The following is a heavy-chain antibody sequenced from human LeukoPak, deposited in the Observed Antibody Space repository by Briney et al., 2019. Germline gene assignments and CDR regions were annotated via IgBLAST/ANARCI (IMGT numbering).Heavy chain of an antibody. V-gene: IGHV3-74*01. D-gene: IGHD1-26*01. Sequence: GSLRLSCAASGFTFSSNWMHWVRQAPGKGLVWVSRINEDGSTTNYADSVKGRSTIFRDNAKNTLYLQMNSLRAEDTAVYYCVRDLGGRSGHWGQGTLVTVSS. CDR3: VRDLGGRSGH. CDR2: INEDGSTT. J-gene: IGHJ4*02. CDR1: GFTFSSNW.